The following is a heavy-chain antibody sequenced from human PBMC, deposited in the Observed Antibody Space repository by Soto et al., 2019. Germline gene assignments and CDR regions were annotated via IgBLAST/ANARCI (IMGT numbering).Heavy chain of an antibody. D-gene: IGHD6-19*01. J-gene: IGHJ6*02. CDR3: AGRIEGWYQGRYYYGMDV. CDR2: IYYSGST. CDR1: GGSVSSGSYY. V-gene: IGHV4-61*01. Sequence: QVQLQESGPGLVKPSETLSLTCTVSGGSVSSGSYYWSWIRQPPGKGLEWIGYIYYSGSTNYNPSLKSRVTISVDPSKNQFSLKLSSVTAADTPAYYCAGRIEGWYQGRYYYGMDVWGQGTTVTVSS.